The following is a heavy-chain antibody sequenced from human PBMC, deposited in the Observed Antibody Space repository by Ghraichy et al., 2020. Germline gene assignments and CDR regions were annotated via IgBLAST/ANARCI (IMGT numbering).Heavy chain of an antibody. CDR2: ISGSGGST. D-gene: IGHD3-9*01. CDR3: ANSLYYDILTGSFDY. J-gene: IGHJ4*02. V-gene: IGHV3-23*01. Sequence: GGSLRLSCAASGFTFSSYAMSWVRQAPGKGLEWVSAISGSGGSTYYADSVKGRFTISRDNSKNTLYLQMNSLRAEDTAVYYCANSLYYDILTGSFDYWGQGTLVTVSS. CDR1: GFTFSSYA.